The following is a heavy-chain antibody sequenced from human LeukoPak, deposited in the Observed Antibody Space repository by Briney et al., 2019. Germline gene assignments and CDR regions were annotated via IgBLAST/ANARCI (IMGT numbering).Heavy chain of an antibody. CDR3: ARASYYDFWSGYSGIDYYFDY. CDR1: GGSFSGYY. D-gene: IGHD3-3*01. CDR2: INHSGST. V-gene: IGHV4-34*01. Sequence: PSETLSLTCAVYGGSFSGYYWSWIRQPPGKGLEWIGEINHSGSTNYNPSLKSRVTISVDTSKNQFSLKLSSVTAADTAVYYCARASYYDFWSGYSGIDYYFDYWGQGTLVTVSS. J-gene: IGHJ4*02.